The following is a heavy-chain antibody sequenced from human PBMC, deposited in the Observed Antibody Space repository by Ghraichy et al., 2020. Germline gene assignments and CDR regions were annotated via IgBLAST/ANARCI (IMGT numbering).Heavy chain of an antibody. V-gene: IGHV3-21*01. CDR2: ISSDTSYI. Sequence: GGSLRLSCVGSGFTFKSYSLNWVRLAPGKGLEWVSAISSDTSYIYYIDSVKGRFTISRDNAKNSVYLQMNSLRAEDTAVYYCARRSCTSSSCLYHFDSWGHGTQVTVSS. D-gene: IGHD2-2*01. CDR3: ARRSCTSSSCLYHFDS. CDR1: GFTFKSYS. J-gene: IGHJ4*01.